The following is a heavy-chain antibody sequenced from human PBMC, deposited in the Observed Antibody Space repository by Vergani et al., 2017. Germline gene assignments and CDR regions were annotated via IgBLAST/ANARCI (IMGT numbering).Heavy chain of an antibody. Sequence: EVQLVESGGGLVQPGRFLRLSCAASGFTFDDYAMHLVRQVPGEGLEWVSGIKWNRYRKAYADSVKGRFTISRDNSRNCQYLEMNSLTSEDTAIYYCAKDWGATTAGLAYWGQGTRVTGS. D-gene: IGHD6-13*01. J-gene: IGHJ4*02. CDR3: AKDWGATTAGLAY. CDR1: GFTFDDYA. CDR2: IKWNRYRK. V-gene: IGHV3-9*01.